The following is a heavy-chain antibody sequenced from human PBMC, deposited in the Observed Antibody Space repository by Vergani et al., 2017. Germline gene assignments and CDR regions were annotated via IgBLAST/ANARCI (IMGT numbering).Heavy chain of an antibody. J-gene: IGHJ1*01. Sequence: EVQLVESGGGLVKPGGSLRLSCAASGFTFSSYSMNWVRQAPGKGLEWVSSISSSSSYIYYADSVKGRFTISRDNAKNSLYLQMNSLRAEDTAVYYCARDWYDSTPKRKYFQHWGQGTLVTVSS. CDR3: ARDWYDSTPKRKYFQH. V-gene: IGHV3-21*01. D-gene: IGHD3-22*01. CDR1: GFTFSSYS. CDR2: ISSSSSYI.